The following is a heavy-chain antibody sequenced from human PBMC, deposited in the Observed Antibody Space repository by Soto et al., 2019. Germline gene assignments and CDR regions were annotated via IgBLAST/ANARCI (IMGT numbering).Heavy chain of an antibody. J-gene: IGHJ4*02. CDR1: GITFSSYV. Sequence: EVQLLESGGGLVQPGGSLRLSCAASGITFSSYVLSWVRQAPGMGLEWVSSISGSGASTYYADSVKGRFTISRDTSKSTCSLHLTALRPDDTAIYSWAKEAGGGAAMVTSSFDYWGQVTLVSVSS. D-gene: IGHD5-18*01. CDR3: AKEAGGGAAMVTSSFDY. CDR2: ISGSGAST. V-gene: IGHV3-23*01.